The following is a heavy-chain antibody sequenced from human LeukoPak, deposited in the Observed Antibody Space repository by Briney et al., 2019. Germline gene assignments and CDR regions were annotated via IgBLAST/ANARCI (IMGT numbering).Heavy chain of an antibody. V-gene: IGHV3-21*01. CDR1: GSTFSSYS. CDR2: ISSGSSYI. Sequence: PGGSLRLSCAASGSTFSSYSMNWVRQAPGKGLEWVSSISSGSSYIYYADSVKGRFTISRDNAKNSLYLQMNSLRAEDTVVYYCARAHCSSTSCYEDYYYYMDVWGKGTTVTVSS. J-gene: IGHJ6*03. CDR3: ARAHCSSTSCYEDYYYYMDV. D-gene: IGHD2-2*01.